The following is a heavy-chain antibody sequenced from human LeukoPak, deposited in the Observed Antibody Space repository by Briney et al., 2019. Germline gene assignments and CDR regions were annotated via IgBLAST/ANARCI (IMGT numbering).Heavy chain of an antibody. CDR1: GFTFGDYA. CDR3: SRGTDSYGYYYYYMDV. J-gene: IGHJ6*03. D-gene: IGHD5-18*01. V-gene: IGHV3-49*03. Sequence: GGSLRLSCTASGFTFGDYAMSWFRQAPGKGLQWVGFIRSKGYGGTIDYDASVKGRFTISRDDSKSIAYLQMNSLKTEDTAVYYCSRGTDSYGYYYYYMDVWGKGTTVTVSS. CDR2: IRSKGYGGTI.